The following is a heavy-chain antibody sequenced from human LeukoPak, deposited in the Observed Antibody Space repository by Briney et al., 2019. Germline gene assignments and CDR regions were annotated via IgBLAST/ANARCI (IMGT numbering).Heavy chain of an antibody. D-gene: IGHD4-17*01. Sequence: GGSLRLSCAASGSTFSSYGMHWVRQAPGKGLEWVAFIRYDGSNKYYADSVKGRFTISRDNSKNTLYLQMNSLRAEDTAVYYCAKDPGTTVTSYYYYYGMDVWGQGTTVTVSS. CDR1: GSTFSSYG. CDR3: AKDPGTTVTSYYYYYGMDV. J-gene: IGHJ6*02. V-gene: IGHV3-30*02. CDR2: IRYDGSNK.